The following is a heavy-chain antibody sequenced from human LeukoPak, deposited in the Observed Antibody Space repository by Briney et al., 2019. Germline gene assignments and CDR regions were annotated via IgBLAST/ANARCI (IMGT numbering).Heavy chain of an antibody. CDR3: PRAGVSIVARYNWFDA. CDR2: INPNSGGT. J-gene: IGHJ5*02. V-gene: IGHV1-2*02. D-gene: IGHD6-6*01. CDR1: GYTFTGYY. Sequence: ASVKVSCKASGYTFTGYYMHWVRQAPGQGLEWMGWINPNSGGTNYAQKFQGRVTMTRDTSISTAYMELGRLRSDDPAVYYWPRAGVSIVARYNWFDAWGQGTLVTVSS.